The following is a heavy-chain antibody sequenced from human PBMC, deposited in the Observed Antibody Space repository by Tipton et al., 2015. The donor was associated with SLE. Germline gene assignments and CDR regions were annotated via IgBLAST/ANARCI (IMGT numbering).Heavy chain of an antibody. CDR2: IYGSGST. CDR1: GASVTSYY. CDR3: ARGKISWAVFVVKNYFDS. D-gene: IGHD2-21*01. J-gene: IGHJ4*02. V-gene: IGHV4-59*02. Sequence: TLSLTCSVSGASVTSYYWTWIRQPPGKGLEWIGYIYGSGSTNYNPSLKSRVTMSVDTSKNQFSLRLSSVTAADTAVYYCARGKISWAVFVVKNYFDSWGQGTLVTVSS.